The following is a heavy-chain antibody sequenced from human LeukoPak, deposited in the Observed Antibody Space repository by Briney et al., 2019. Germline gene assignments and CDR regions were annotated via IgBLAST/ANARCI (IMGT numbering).Heavy chain of an antibody. CDR3: AIEHTAMVYFDY. J-gene: IGHJ4*02. CDR2: IIPIFGTA. CDR1: GYTFTSYG. Sequence: SVKASCKASGYTFTSYGISWVRQAPGQGLEWMGGIIPIFGTANYAQKFQGRVTISADKSTSTAYMELSSLRSEDAAVYYCAIEHTAMVYFDYWGQGTLVTVSS. D-gene: IGHD5-18*01. V-gene: IGHV1-69*06.